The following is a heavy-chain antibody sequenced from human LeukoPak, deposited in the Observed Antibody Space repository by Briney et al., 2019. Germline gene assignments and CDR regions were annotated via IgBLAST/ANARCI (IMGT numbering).Heavy chain of an antibody. Sequence: GGSLRLSCAASGSTFSSYWMSWVRQAPGKGLEWVSVMYTLGNTNYADSVRGRFTISRDNSKNTLYLQMNSLRAEDTAVYYCAGYGGSYPYYMDVWGKGTTVTISS. J-gene: IGHJ6*03. V-gene: IGHV3-66*01. CDR1: GSTFSSYW. D-gene: IGHD1-26*01. CDR3: AGYGGSYPYYMDV. CDR2: MYTLGNT.